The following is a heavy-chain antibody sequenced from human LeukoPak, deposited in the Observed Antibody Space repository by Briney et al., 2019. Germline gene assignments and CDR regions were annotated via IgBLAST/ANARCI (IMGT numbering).Heavy chain of an antibody. V-gene: IGHV1-18*04. Sequence: ASVKVSCKAAGYTFTSYGISWVRQAPGQGLEWMGWISAYNGNTNYAQKLQSRVTMTTDTSTSTVYMELRSLRSDDTAVYYCARGGLYCSSTSCYGIEYWGQGTLVTVSS. CDR1: GYTFTSYG. CDR2: ISAYNGNT. CDR3: ARGGLYCSSTSCYGIEY. D-gene: IGHD2-2*01. J-gene: IGHJ4*02.